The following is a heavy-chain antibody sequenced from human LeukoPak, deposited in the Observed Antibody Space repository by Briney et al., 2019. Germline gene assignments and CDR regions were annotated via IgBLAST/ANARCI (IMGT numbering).Heavy chain of an antibody. Sequence: SGGSLRLSCAASGFTCTTYWMHWVRQTPEKGRVWVSRINSDGSITTYADSVKGRFTFSRDNAKNTLYLQMNSLRAEDTAVYYCARGWPQNHALFDYWGQGTLVTVSS. CDR1: GFTCTTYW. CDR3: ARGWPQNHALFDY. D-gene: IGHD2-2*01. CDR2: INSDGSIT. J-gene: IGHJ4*02. V-gene: IGHV3-74*01.